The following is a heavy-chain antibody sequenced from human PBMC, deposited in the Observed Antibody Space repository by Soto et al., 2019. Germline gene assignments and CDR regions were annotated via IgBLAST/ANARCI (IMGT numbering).Heavy chain of an antibody. CDR2: ISSSSSYI. CDR1: GFTFSSYS. CDR3: ARDPGPGDIVLMVYADDAFDI. J-gene: IGHJ3*02. Sequence: GGSLRLSCAASGFTFSSYSMNWVRQAPGKGLEWVSSISSSSSYIYYADSVKGRFTISRDNAKNSLYLQMNSLRAEDTAVYYCARDPGPGDIVLMVYADDAFDIWGQGTMVTVSS. V-gene: IGHV3-21*01. D-gene: IGHD2-8*01.